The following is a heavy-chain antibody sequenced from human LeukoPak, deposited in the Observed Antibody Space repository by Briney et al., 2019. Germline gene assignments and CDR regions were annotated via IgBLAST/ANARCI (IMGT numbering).Heavy chain of an antibody. V-gene: IGHV1-24*01. Sequence: GASVKVSCKVSGYTLTELSMHWVRQAPGKGLEWMGGFDPEDGETIYAQKFQGRVTMTEDTSTDTAYMELSSLRSEDTAVYYCATGGQWLVDYYYYYYMDVWGKGTTVTVSS. J-gene: IGHJ6*03. CDR2: FDPEDGET. CDR3: ATGGQWLVDYYYYYYMDV. CDR1: GYTLTELS. D-gene: IGHD6-19*01.